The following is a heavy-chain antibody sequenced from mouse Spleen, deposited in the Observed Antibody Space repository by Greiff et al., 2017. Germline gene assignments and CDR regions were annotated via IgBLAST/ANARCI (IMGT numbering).Heavy chain of an antibody. CDR2: ISNLAYSI. Sequence: EVMLVESGGGLVKPGGSLKLSCAASGFTFSDYGMAWVRQAPGKGPEWVAFISNLAYSIYYADTVTGRFTISRENAKNTLYLEMSSLRSEDTAMYYCARLGRPYYFDYWGQGTTLTVSS. J-gene: IGHJ2*01. D-gene: IGHD4-1*01. CDR1: GFTFSDYG. V-gene: IGHV5-15*04. CDR3: ARLGRPYYFDY.